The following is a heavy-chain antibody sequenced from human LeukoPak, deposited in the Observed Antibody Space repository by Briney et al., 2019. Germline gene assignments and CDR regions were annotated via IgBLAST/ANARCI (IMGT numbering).Heavy chain of an antibody. CDR1: WFTVSSNY. J-gene: IGHJ4*02. V-gene: IGHV3-53*01. D-gene: IGHD2-2*01. CDR3: AKELPLGYCSSTSCYGGFDY. CDR2: IYSGGST. Sequence: PGGSLRLSCAASWFTVSSNYMSWVRQAPGKGLEWVSVIYSGGSTYYADSVKGRFTISRDNSKNTLYLQMNSLRAEDTAVYYCAKELPLGYCSSTSCYGGFDYWGRGTLVTVSS.